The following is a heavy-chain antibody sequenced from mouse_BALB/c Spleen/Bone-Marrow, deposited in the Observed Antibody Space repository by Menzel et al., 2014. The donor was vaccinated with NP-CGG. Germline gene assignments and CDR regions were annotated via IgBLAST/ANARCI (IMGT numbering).Heavy chain of an antibody. V-gene: IGHV2-9-2*01. CDR3: VREGDYGNFAY. CDR1: GFSLTNFD. J-gene: IGHJ3*01. Sequence: VQGVESRPGLVAPSQSLSITCTVSGFSLTNFDVSWIRQPPEKGLEWLGVIWTGGGTNYNSAFMSRLSISKDNSKSQVFLKMNGLQTDDTAIYYCVREGDYGNFAYWGQGTLVTVSA. D-gene: IGHD2-1*01. CDR2: IWTGGGT.